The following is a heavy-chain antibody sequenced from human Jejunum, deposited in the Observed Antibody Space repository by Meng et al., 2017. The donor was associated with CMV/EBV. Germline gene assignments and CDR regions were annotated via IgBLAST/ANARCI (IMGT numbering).Heavy chain of an antibody. CDR1: GFNFNSQW. D-gene: IGHD1-14*01. CDR3: AIDLRHNWNHIEY. J-gene: IGHJ4*02. V-gene: IGHV3-74*01. CDR2: MNGDGSIR. Sequence: ASGFNFNSQWMHWVRQAPGKGLEWVSCMNGDGSIRVYADSVNGRFTISRDNAQKTLYLQVNSLTTEDTAVYYCAIDLRHNWNHIEYWGQGTLVTVSS.